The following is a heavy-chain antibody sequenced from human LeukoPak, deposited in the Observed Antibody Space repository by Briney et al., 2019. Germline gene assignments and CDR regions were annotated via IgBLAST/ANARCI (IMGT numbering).Heavy chain of an antibody. Sequence: GASVKVSCKASGYTFTGYGISWVRQAPGQGLEWMGWMNPNSGNTGYAQKFQGRVTITRNTSISTAYMELSSLRSEDTAVYYCARGFRDFWSGYLYYFDYWGQGTLVTVSS. CDR3: ARGFRDFWSGYLYYFDY. D-gene: IGHD3-3*01. CDR2: MNPNSGNT. V-gene: IGHV1-8*03. CDR1: GYTFTGYG. J-gene: IGHJ4*02.